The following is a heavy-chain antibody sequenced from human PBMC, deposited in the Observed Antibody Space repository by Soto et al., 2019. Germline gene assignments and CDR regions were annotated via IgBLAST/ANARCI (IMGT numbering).Heavy chain of an antibody. CDR1: GFTFSSYW. J-gene: IGHJ5*02. V-gene: IGHV3-7*01. CDR3: ARDRPGIAAAGTGWFDP. D-gene: IGHD6-13*01. CDR2: IKQDGSEK. Sequence: GGSLRLSCAASGFTFSSYWMSWVRQAPGKGLEWVANIKQDGSEKYYVDSVKGRFTISRDNAKNSLYLQMNSLRAEDTAVYYCARDRPGIAAAGTGWFDPWGQGTLVTVSS.